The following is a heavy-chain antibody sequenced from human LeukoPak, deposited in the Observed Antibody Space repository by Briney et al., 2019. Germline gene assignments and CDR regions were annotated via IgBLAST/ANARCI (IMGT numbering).Heavy chain of an antibody. V-gene: IGHV4-34*01. Sequence: SETLSLTCAVYGGSFSGYYWSWIRQPPGKGLEWIGEINHSGSTNYNPSLKSRVTISVDTSKNQFSLKLSSVTAADTAVYYCARGGITIFGVVIIPPLDYWGQGTLVTVSS. CDR3: ARGGITIFGVVIIPPLDY. CDR1: GGSFSGYY. J-gene: IGHJ4*02. CDR2: INHSGST. D-gene: IGHD3-3*01.